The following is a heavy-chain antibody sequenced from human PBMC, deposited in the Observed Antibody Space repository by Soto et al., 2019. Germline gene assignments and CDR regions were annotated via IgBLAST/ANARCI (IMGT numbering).Heavy chain of an antibody. CDR1: GSSISGYY. Sequence: PSETLSLTCTVSGSSISGYYWSWIRQAPGEGLEWIGYIYDSGSTSYNPSLKSRVAISADTSKNQFSLRLSSVTAADTAVYYCARRPGYGNAFDIWGQGTMVTVSS. J-gene: IGHJ3*02. CDR3: ARRPGYGNAFDI. D-gene: IGHD5-18*01. V-gene: IGHV4-59*08. CDR2: IYDSGST.